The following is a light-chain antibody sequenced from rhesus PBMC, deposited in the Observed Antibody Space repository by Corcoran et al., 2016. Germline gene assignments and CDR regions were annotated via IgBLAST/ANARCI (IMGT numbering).Light chain of an antibody. CDR2: KAS. CDR1: ESVGVFGINL. V-gene: IGKV7-13*01. CDR3: LQTKNFPT. Sequence: DIVLTQSPASLAVSPGQRATISCRASESVGVFGINLIHWYQQNPGQPPKLLIYKASNLENGVPARFSGSGSGTDFTLTINPVEADDAADYYCLQTKNFPTFGQGAKVEI. J-gene: IGKJ1*01.